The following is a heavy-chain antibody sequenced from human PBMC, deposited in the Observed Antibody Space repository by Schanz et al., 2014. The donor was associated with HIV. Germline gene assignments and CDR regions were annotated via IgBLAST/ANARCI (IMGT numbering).Heavy chain of an antibody. D-gene: IGHD3-22*01. Sequence: DVLLVESGGGLVKPGGSLRLSCAASGFPFETFTMNWVRQAPGKGLEWIASISSSGRYIFYADSLKGRFTISRDNAKNSLALQVDSLRAEDTAVYFCARDSTDYFDSSVYCDYWGQGTLVTVHS. CDR3: ARDSTDYFDSSVYCDY. CDR1: GFPFETFT. CDR2: ISSSGRYI. V-gene: IGHV3-21*01. J-gene: IGHJ4*02.